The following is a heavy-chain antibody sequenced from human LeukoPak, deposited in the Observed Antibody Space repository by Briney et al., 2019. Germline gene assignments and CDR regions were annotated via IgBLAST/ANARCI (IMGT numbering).Heavy chain of an antibody. D-gene: IGHD3-22*01. J-gene: IGHJ4*02. Sequence: GGSLRLSCAASGFTFSDYYMSWIRQAPVKGLEWISDISSSGSTIYYADSVQGRFTMSRDNAKNSLYLQMNSLRAEDTAVYYCARDLFAYYYDNSGYYIFDYWGQGTLVTVSS. CDR1: GFTFSDYY. CDR2: ISSSGSTI. CDR3: ARDLFAYYYDNSGYYIFDY. V-gene: IGHV3-11*04.